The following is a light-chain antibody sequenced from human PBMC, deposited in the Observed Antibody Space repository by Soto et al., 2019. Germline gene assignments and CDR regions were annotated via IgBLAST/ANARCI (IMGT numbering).Light chain of an antibody. CDR1: SSDVGGYNY. CDR3: SSYTSSSTL. J-gene: IGLJ1*01. Sequence: QSVLTQPASVSGSPGQSITISCTGTSSDVGGYNYVSWYQQHPGKAPKLMIYEVSNRPSGVSNRFSGSKSGNTASLTISGLQAEDEADYYGSSYTSSSTLFGTGTKVTVL. CDR2: EVS. V-gene: IGLV2-14*01.